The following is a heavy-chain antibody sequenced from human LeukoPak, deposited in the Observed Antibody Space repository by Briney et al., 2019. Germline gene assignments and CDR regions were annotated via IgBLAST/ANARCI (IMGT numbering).Heavy chain of an antibody. D-gene: IGHD1-26*01. V-gene: IGHV1-46*01. CDR1: GYTFTSHY. CDR3: ARGERWDDAFYI. Sequence: ASVKVSCKASGYTFTSHYMHWVRQAPGRGLEWMGVINPSGGNPNYVQNFQGRVTMTMDTSTSTVYMELSSLNSEDTAVYFCARGERWDDAFYICGEGTMVTVSS. CDR2: INPSGGNP. J-gene: IGHJ3*02.